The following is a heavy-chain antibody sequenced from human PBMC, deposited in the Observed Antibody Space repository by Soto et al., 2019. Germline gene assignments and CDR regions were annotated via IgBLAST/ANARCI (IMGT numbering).Heavy chain of an antibody. J-gene: IGHJ4*02. CDR1: KFVFNVYS. D-gene: IGHD3-3*01. CDR2: ISYDGGNK. CDR3: ARDKDQYDFWGGTLDS. Sequence: QLVESGGGVVQPERSLRLSCTASKFVFNVYSLHWVRQAPGRGLEWLALISYDGGNKYYADSVKGRFTISRDNSKDTLFLQMNSLRPEDTAVYYCARDKDQYDFWGGTLDSWGQGNLVTVSS. V-gene: IGHV3-30-3*01.